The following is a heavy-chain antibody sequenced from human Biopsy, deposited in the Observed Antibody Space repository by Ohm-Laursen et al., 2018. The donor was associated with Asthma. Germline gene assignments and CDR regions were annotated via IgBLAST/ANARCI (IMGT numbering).Heavy chain of an antibody. J-gene: IGHJ4*02. CDR2: GGSYYDGGLK. CDR3: ARDVMEWYLPAFDF. V-gene: IGHV3-30-3*01. CDR1: GFTFRSYA. Sequence: SLRLSCAAAGFTFRSYAMHWVRQAPGKGLEWVAVGGSYYDGGLKYYADSVNGRFTVSRDDPKNTLYLQMNGLRPDDTAVYYCARDVMEWYLPAFDFWGQGTLVTVSS. D-gene: IGHD3-3*01.